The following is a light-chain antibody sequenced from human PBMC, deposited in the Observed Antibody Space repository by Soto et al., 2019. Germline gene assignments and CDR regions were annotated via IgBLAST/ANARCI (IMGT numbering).Light chain of an antibody. CDR2: EVT. J-gene: IGLJ2*01. CDR1: SSDIGTYDY. Sequence: QSVLTQSASVSGSPGQSITISCTGTSSDIGTYDYVSWYQQYPGKAPKLMIYEVTNRPSGISNRFSGSKSGNTASLTISGLQAEDEADYYCSSYSSTSAYVVFGGGTKLTVL. V-gene: IGLV2-14*01. CDR3: SSYSSTSAYVV.